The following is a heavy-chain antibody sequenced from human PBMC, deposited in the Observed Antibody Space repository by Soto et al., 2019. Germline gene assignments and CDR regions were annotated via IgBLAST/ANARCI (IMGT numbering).Heavy chain of an antibody. CDR2: ISSSSRTI. CDR3: GREMGGGYYVIAD. Sequence: EVQLVASGGGLVQHGGSLRLSCAASGFTFSTYGMTWVRQAPGKGLEWISHISSSSRTINYADSVRGRFTISSDNAKNSLYLQMNTLRDEDTAVYYCGREMGGGYYVIADWGQGTLVTVSS. V-gene: IGHV3-48*02. D-gene: IGHD3-22*01. CDR1: GFTFSTYG. J-gene: IGHJ4*02.